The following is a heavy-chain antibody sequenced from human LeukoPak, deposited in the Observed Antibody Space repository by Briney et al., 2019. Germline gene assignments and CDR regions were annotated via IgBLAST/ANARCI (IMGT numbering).Heavy chain of an antibody. D-gene: IGHD3-22*01. CDR2: IASSDTRT. V-gene: IGHV3-48*03. Sequence: GGSLRLSCAASGFAFSAYEMNWVRQAPGKGLEWVSYIASSDTRTYYADSVKGRFTIFRDNTKNSLYLQMNSLRVEDTGLYCTTLGYHLDSWGQGTLVTVSS. CDR3: TTLGYHLDS. CDR1: GFAFSAYE. J-gene: IGHJ4*02.